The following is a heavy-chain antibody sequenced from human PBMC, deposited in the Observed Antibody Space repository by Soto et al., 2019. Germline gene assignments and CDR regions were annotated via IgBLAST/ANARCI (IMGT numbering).Heavy chain of an antibody. CDR2: ISGSGGST. CDR1: GFTFSSYA. V-gene: IGHV3-23*01. CDR3: AKDPGAGYRDYYYYGMDV. Sequence: EVQLLESGGGLVQPGGSLRLSCAASGFTFSSYAMSWVRQAPGKGLEWVSAISGSGGSTYYADSVKGRFTISRDNSKNTLYLQMNSLRAEDTAVYYCAKDPGAGYRDYYYYGMDVWGQGTTVTVSS. D-gene: IGHD3-9*01. J-gene: IGHJ6*02.